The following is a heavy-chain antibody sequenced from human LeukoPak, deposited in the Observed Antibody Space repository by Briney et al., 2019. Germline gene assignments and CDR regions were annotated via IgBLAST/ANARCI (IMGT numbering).Heavy chain of an antibody. CDR2: ISGRCENK. D-gene: IGHD4-17*01. J-gene: IGHJ4*02. V-gene: IGHV3-23*01. CDR1: GFTFDNYA. CDR3: ARDYNGDWAPLFDY. Sequence: GGSLRLSCEASGFTFDNYAMNWVRQAPGKGPEWVSTISGRCENKYYADSVRVRFTIYRYNSKHTLHLQMSSLRVDDTALYVCARDYNGDWAPLFDYWGQGTLVTVSS.